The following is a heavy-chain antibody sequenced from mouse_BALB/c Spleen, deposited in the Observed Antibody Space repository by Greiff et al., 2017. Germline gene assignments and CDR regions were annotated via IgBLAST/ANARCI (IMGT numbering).Heavy chain of an antibody. D-gene: IGHD1-2*01. Sequence: VQLKESGPGLVKPSQSLSLTCSVTGYSITSGYYWYWIRKFPGNKLEWLCYISYDGSNNYNPSLKNRNSITRDTSKNQFFLKLNSVTTEDTATYYCARAPTATEGLFAYWGQGTLVTVSA. J-gene: IGHJ3*01. CDR1: GYSITSGYY. V-gene: IGHV3-6*02. CDR3: ARAPTATEGLFAY. CDR2: ISYDGSN.